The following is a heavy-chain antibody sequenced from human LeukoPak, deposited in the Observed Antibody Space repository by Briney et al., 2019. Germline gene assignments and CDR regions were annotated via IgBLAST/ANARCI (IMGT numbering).Heavy chain of an antibody. J-gene: IGHJ3*02. CDR3: ASQYCSSTSCSRTEAFDI. CDR2: IYPGDSDT. D-gene: IGHD2-2*01. CDR1: GYSFTSYW. Sequence: GESLKISCKGSGYSFTSYWIGWVRRMPGKGLEWMGIIYPGDSDTRYSPSFQGQVTISADKSISTAYLQWSSLKASDTAMYYCASQYCSSTSCSRTEAFDIWGQGTMVTVSS. V-gene: IGHV5-51*01.